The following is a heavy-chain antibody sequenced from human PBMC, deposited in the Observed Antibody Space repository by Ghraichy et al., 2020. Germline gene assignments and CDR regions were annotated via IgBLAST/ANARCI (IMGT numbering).Heavy chain of an antibody. CDR3: ARGYSSSLPHY. V-gene: IGHV4-30-2*01. J-gene: IGHJ4*02. D-gene: IGHD6-13*01. Sequence: SETLSLTCAVSGGSISSGGYSWSWIRQPPGKGLEWIGYIYHSGSTYYNPSLKSRVTISVDRSKNQFSLKLSSVTAADTAVYYCARGYSSSLPHYWGQGTLVTVSS. CDR2: IYHSGST. CDR1: GGSISSGGYS.